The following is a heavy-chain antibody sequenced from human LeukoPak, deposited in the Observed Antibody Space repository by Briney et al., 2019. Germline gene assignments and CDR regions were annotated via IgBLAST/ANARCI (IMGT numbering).Heavy chain of an antibody. Sequence: SEALSLTCTVSGASITTSYWSWIRQPPGKGLEWIGYIYYSGGTNCNPSLKSRVTISVDTSKNQFSLKLSSVTAADTAVYFCARGPVTTGYFAYWGQGTLVTVSS. CDR1: GASITTSY. CDR2: IYYSGGT. J-gene: IGHJ4*02. V-gene: IGHV4-59*01. CDR3: ARGPVTTGYFAY. D-gene: IGHD4-17*01.